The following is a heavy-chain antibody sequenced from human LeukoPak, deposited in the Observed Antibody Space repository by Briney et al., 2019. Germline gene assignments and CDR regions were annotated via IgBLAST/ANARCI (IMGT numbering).Heavy chain of an antibody. CDR2: INHSGST. J-gene: IGHJ4*02. CDR3: ARAPDWNYGLWVVRYFDY. D-gene: IGHD1-7*01. CDR1: GGPFSGYY. V-gene: IGHV4-34*01. Sequence: SETLSLTCAVYGGPFSGYYWSWIRQPPGKGLEWIGEINHSGSTNYNPSLKSRVTISVDTSKNQFSLKLSSVTAADTDVYYCARAPDWNYGLWVVRYFDYWGQGTLVTVSS.